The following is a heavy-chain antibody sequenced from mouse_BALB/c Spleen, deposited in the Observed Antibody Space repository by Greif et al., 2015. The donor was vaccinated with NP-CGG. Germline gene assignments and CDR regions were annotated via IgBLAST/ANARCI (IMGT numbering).Heavy chain of an antibody. CDR1: GYAFSSYW. CDR3: AREDCGTRYFDV. CDR2: IYPGDGDT. Sequence: QVQLQQSGAELVRPGSSVKISCKASGYAFSSYWMNWVKQRPGQGLEWIGQIYPGDGDTNYNGKFKGKATLTADKSSSTAYMQLSSLTSEDSAVYFCAREDCGTRYFDVWDAGTTVTVSS. V-gene: IGHV1-80*01. J-gene: IGHJ1*01. D-gene: IGHD1-1*01.